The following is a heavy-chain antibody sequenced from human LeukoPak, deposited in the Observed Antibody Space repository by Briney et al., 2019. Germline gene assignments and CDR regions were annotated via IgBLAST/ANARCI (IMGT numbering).Heavy chain of an antibody. J-gene: IGHJ4*02. CDR3: ARDLGYYRADY. Sequence: GGSLRLSCAASGFTFSHYWMSWVRQAPGKGLEWVANIKGDGSDNHYVDSVRGRFTISGDNAKNSLYLQMNSLRAEDTAVYYCARDLGYYRADYWGQGTLVTVSS. D-gene: IGHD1-26*01. CDR1: GFTFSHYW. V-gene: IGHV3-7*04. CDR2: IKGDGSDN.